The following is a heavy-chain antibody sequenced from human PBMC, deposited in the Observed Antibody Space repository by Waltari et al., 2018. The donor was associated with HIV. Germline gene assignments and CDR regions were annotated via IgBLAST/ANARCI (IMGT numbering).Heavy chain of an antibody. D-gene: IGHD1-26*01. CDR1: GGSISNSNYF. Sequence: QLQLQESGPGLVKPSETLSLTCTVSGGSISNSNYFWGWIRQPPGKGLEWIGGIYYSERNYYNPSLKSRVTISIDTSKNLFSLKLSSVTATDTAVYYCARHALRVGASYWYFDLWGRGTLVTVSS. CDR3: ARHALRVGASYWYFDL. V-gene: IGHV4-39*01. J-gene: IGHJ2*01. CDR2: IYYSERN.